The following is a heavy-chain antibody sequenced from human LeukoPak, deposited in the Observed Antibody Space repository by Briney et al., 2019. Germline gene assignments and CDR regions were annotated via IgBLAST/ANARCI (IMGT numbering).Heavy chain of an antibody. D-gene: IGHD3-9*01. CDR1: GGSISSGSYY. J-gene: IGHJ4*02. V-gene: IGHV4-39*07. CDR3: ARDCDILTGYGADY. CDR2: LYYSGSP. Sequence: SETLSLTCTVSGGSISSGSYYWGWIRQPPGTGLEWIGSLYYSGSPYYNPSLRSRVTISVDTSKNQFSLKLSSVTAADTALYYCARDCDILTGYGADYWGQGTLVTVSS.